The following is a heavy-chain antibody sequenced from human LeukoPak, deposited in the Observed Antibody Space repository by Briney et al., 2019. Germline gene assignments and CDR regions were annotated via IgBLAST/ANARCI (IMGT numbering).Heavy chain of an antibody. D-gene: IGHD6-19*01. Sequence: GGSLGLSCAASGFAFSSYWMSWVRQAPAKGLEWVANMNQDGSEKYYVDSVKGRFTISRDNAENSLYLQMNSMRAEDTAVYYCARDGSGPDYWGQGTLVTVSS. J-gene: IGHJ4*02. V-gene: IGHV3-7*01. CDR1: GFAFSSYW. CDR2: MNQDGSEK. CDR3: ARDGSGPDY.